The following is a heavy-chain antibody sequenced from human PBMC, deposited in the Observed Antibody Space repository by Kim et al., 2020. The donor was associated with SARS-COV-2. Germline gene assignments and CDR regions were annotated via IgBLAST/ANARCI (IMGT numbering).Heavy chain of an antibody. J-gene: IGHJ6*02. D-gene: IGHD4-17*01. CDR2: ISSSGSTI. Sequence: GGSLRLSCAASGFTFSDYYMSWIRQAPGKGLEWVSYISSSGSTIYYADSVKGRFTISRDNAKNSLYLQMNSLRAEDTAVYYCARDERGPDERWGGGFDYGDYRAYYYYGMDVWGQGTTVTVSS. CDR3: ARDERGPDERWGGGFDYGDYRAYYYYGMDV. CDR1: GFTFSDYY. V-gene: IGHV3-11*01.